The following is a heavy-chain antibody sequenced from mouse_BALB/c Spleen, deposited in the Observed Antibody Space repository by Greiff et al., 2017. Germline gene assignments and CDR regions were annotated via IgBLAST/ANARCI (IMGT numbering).Heavy chain of an antibody. V-gene: IGHV5-12-2*01. Sequence: EVKLVESGGGLVQPGGSLKLSCAASGFTFSSYTMSWVRQTPEKRLEWVAYISNGGGSTYYPDTVKGRFTISRDNAKNTLYLQMSSLKSEDTAMYYCARHEYFDYWGQGTTLTVSS. CDR3: ARHEYFDY. CDR1: GFTFSSYT. CDR2: ISNGGGST. J-gene: IGHJ2*01.